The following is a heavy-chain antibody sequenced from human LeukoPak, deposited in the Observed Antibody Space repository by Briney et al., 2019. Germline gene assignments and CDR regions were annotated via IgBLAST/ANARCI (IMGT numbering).Heavy chain of an antibody. D-gene: IGHD3-22*01. CDR2: INPSGGST. Sequence: ASVKVSCKASGYTFTSYYMHWVRQAPGQGLEWMGIINPSGGSTSYPQKFQGRVTMTRDTSTSTVYMELSSLRSEDTAVYYCARDNYYDSSGYYYDIDHWGQGTLVTVSS. V-gene: IGHV1-46*01. CDR3: ARDNYYDSSGYYYDIDH. CDR1: GYTFTSYY. J-gene: IGHJ4*02.